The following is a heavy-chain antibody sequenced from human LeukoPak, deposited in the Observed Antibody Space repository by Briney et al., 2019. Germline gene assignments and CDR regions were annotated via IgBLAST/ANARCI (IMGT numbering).Heavy chain of an antibody. Sequence: SETLSLTCTVSGGSISSYYWSWIRQPAGKGLEWIGRIYTSGSTNYNPSLKSRVTMSVDTSKNQFSLKLSSVTAADTAVYYCAGTGGGGRYSSSWYYFDYWGQGTLVTVSS. V-gene: IGHV4-4*07. D-gene: IGHD6-13*01. CDR1: GGSISSYY. CDR3: AGTGGGGRYSSSWYYFDY. J-gene: IGHJ4*02. CDR2: IYTSGST.